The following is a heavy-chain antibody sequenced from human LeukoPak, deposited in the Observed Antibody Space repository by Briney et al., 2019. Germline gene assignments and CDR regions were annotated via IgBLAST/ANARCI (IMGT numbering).Heavy chain of an antibody. CDR2: ISSSRSHI. D-gene: IGHD5-12*01. CDR1: GFNFKLSA. V-gene: IGHV3-21*01. CDR3: ARSPGLYSGTDY. J-gene: IGHJ4*02. Sequence: PGGSLRLSCAASGFNFKLSAMNWVRQAPGKGLEWVSFISSSRSHIYYADSVKGRFTISRDNAKNSLYLQINSLRAEDTAVYYCARSPGLYSGTDYWGQGTLVTVSS.